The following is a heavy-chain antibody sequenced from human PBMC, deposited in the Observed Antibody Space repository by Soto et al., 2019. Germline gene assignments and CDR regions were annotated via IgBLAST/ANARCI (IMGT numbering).Heavy chain of an antibody. J-gene: IGHJ3*02. V-gene: IGHV4-39*01. D-gene: IGHD4-17*01. CDR1: GGSISSSSYY. CDR2: IYYSGST. Sequence: SETLSLTCTVSGGSISSSSYYWGWIRQPPGKGLEWIGSIYYSGSTYYNPSLKSRVTISVDTSKNQFSLKLSSVTAADTAVYYCARQTPQPRLTTSRGGAFDIWGQGTMVTVSS. CDR3: ARQTPQPRLTTSRGGAFDI.